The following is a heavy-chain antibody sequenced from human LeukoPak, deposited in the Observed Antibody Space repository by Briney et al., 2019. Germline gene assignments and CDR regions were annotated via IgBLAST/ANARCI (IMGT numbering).Heavy chain of an antibody. CDR1: GFTFSSYA. D-gene: IGHD3-10*01. Sequence: GGSLRLSCAASGFTFSSYAMSWVRQAPGKGLEWVSAISGSGGSTYYADSVKGRFTISRDNSKNTLYLQMNSLRAEDTAVYYCAKDDSVLWFGKLLYRFDYWGQGTLVTVSS. CDR3: AKDDSVLWFGKLLYRFDY. J-gene: IGHJ4*02. V-gene: IGHV3-23*01. CDR2: ISGSGGST.